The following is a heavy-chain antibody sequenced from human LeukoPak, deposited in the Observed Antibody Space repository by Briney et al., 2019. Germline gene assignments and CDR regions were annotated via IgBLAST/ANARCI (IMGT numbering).Heavy chain of an antibody. V-gene: IGHV4-59*01. J-gene: IGHJ4*02. D-gene: IGHD3-22*01. CDR3: ARMAIVVVDVGFDY. CDR1: GGSISRYY. Sequence: SETLSLTCTVCGGSISRYYWSWIRQPPGKGLEWIGYIYYSGSTNYNPSLKSRVTISVDTSKNQFSLKLSSVTAADTAVYYCARMAIVVVDVGFDYWGQGTLVTVSS. CDR2: IYYSGST.